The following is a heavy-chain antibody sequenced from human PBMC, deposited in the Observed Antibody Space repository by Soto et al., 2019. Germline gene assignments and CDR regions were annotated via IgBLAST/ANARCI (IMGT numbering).Heavy chain of an antibody. D-gene: IGHD2-2*01. CDR3: AKDDSYAIDY. V-gene: IGHV3-9*01. J-gene: IGHJ4*02. CDR1: GFMFEDYA. Sequence: EVQLVESGGDLVQPGRSLRLSCVVSGFMFEDYAMHWVRQAPGQGLEWVSSIRWSSGGIDYADSVKGRFTISRDNAKNSLYLQMNSLKPDDTALYYCAKDDSYAIDYWGQGTLVIVSS. CDR2: IRWSSGGI.